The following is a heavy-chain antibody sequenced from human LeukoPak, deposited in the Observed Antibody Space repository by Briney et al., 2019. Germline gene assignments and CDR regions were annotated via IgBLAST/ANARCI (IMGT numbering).Heavy chain of an antibody. D-gene: IGHD3-3*01. CDR2: INHSGST. CDR1: GGSFSGYY. Sequence: SETLSLTCAVYGGSFSGYYWSWIRQPPGKGLEWIAEINHSGSTNYNPSLKSRVTISVDTSKNQFSLKLSSVTAADTAVYYCARVRSRVLRFLEWSYYFDYWGQGTLVTVSS. J-gene: IGHJ4*02. V-gene: IGHV4-34*01. CDR3: ARVRSRVLRFLEWSYYFDY.